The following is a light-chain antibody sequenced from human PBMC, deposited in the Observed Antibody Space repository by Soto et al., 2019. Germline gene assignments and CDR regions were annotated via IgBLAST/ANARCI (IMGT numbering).Light chain of an antibody. CDR3: QQSYSTPRT. CDR2: AAS. CDR1: QSISNY. V-gene: IGKV1-39*01. J-gene: IGKJ1*01. Sequence: DLQMTQSPSSLSASVGDRVTITCRASQSISNYLNWYQQKPGKASKLLMFAASSLQSGVPSRFSGGGSGTDFTLTISSLQPEDFATYYCQQSYSTPRTFGQGTKVEIK.